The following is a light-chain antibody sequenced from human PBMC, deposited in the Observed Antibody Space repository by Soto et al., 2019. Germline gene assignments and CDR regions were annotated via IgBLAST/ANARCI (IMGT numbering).Light chain of an antibody. V-gene: IGKV3-11*01. CDR3: HQRQSWPRT. CDR1: QTVNSR. CDR2: HTS. J-gene: IGKJ1*01. Sequence: ESVSTPSPSNLSSSPVDRAPLSCRASQTVNSRLAWYQHKPGQAPRLLIYHTSNRATGIPARFSGSGSGTDFTLTIISLEPEDFAVYYCHQRQSWPRTFGQGSNVDIK.